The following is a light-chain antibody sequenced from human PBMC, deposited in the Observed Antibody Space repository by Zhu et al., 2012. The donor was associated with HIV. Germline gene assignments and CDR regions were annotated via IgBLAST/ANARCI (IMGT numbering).Light chain of an antibody. CDR1: QSVSSN. Sequence: EIVMMQSPATLSVSPGERATLSCRASQSVSSNLAWYQQKPGQAPRLLIYGASTRATGIPARFSGSGSGTDFTLTISGLQSEDFAVYYCQQYNDWWTFGKGPRWRS. CDR3: QQYNDWWT. CDR2: GAS. V-gene: IGKV3D-15*02. J-gene: IGKJ1*01.